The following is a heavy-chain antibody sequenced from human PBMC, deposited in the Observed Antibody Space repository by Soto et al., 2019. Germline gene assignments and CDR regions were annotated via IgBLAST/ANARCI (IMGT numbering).Heavy chain of an antibody. J-gene: IGHJ4*02. V-gene: IGHV3-23*01. CDR2: ISSSSGST. Sequence: EVQLLESGGGLVQPGGSLRLSCAASGFTFSTYAMAWVRQAPGKGLEWVSSISSSSGSTFYADSVKGRFTISRDNSENTLSLQMKSLRAEDTAVYYCAKQPLKVPLRFDYWGQGTLVTVSS. CDR3: AKQPLKVPLRFDY. CDR1: GFTFSTYA. D-gene: IGHD6-25*01.